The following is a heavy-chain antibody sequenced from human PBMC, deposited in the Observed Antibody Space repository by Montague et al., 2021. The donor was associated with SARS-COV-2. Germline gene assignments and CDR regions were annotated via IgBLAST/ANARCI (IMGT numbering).Heavy chain of an antibody. CDR1: GFTFSSYE. J-gene: IGHJ4*02. V-gene: IGHV3-48*03. D-gene: IGHD2-8*01. CDR3: ASRVPTRIVLMVYAIGGYFDY. CDR2: ISSTGSTI. Sequence: SLRLSCAASGFTFSSYEMNWVRQAPGKGLEWVSYISSTGSTIFYADSVKGRFTISRDNAKNSLYLQMNSLRAEDTAVYYCASRVPTRIVLMVYAIGGYFDYWGQGTLVTVSS.